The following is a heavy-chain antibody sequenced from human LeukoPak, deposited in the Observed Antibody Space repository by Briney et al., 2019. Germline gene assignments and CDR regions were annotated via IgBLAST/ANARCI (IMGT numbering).Heavy chain of an antibody. CDR2: INPTGGST. CDR1: GYTFTGYY. V-gene: IGHV1-46*01. CDR3: ARDNSVGDNAWWFDP. J-gene: IGHJ5*02. D-gene: IGHD1-26*01. Sequence: ASVKVSYKASGYTFTGYYVHWVRQAPGQGLEWMGLINPTGGSTGYAQKFQGRVTMTRDMSTSTDYMELSSLRSEDTAIYYCARDNSVGDNAWWFDPWGQGTLVTVSS.